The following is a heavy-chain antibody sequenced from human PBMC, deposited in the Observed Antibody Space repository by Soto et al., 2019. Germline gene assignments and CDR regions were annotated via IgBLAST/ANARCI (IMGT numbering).Heavy chain of an antibody. Sequence: ASVKVSCKASGYTFTNYGITWVRQAPGQGLEWMGWISAYNGNTHYTQRLQGRVTMTTDTSTSTAYMELRGLRSDDTAVYYCARVWQLDGYFYYYMYVWGKRTAVTVSS. CDR1: GYTFTNYG. V-gene: IGHV1-18*01. CDR2: ISAYNGNT. CDR3: ARVWQLDGYFYYYMYV. D-gene: IGHD6-6*01. J-gene: IGHJ6*03.